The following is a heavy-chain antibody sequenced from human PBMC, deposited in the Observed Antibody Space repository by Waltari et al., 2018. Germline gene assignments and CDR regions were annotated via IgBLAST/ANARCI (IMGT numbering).Heavy chain of an antibody. J-gene: IGHJ5*02. CDR2: IKDDGSEK. CDR3: ARDRRPDP. V-gene: IGHV3-7*01. Sequence: EVQLVESGGGLVQPGGSLTLSCAASGFTFSSDWMSWVRQAPGKGLECVANIKDDGSEKYYVDSVKGRFTISRDNAKNSLFLQMNNLRVEDTAVYYCARDRRPDPWGQGTLVTVSS. CDR1: GFTFSSDW.